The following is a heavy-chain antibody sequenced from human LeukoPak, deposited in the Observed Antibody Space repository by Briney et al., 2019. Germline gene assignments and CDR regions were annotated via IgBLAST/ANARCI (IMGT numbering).Heavy chain of an antibody. CDR1: GFTFSSYA. CDR2: ISYDGSNK. Sequence: PGGSLRLSCAASGFTFSSYAMHWVRQAPGKGLEWVAVISYDGSNKDYADSVKGRFTISRDNSKNTLYLQMNSLRAEDTAVYYCARGMSSSPWDAFDIWGQGTMVTVSS. V-gene: IGHV3-30*04. CDR3: ARGMSSSPWDAFDI. J-gene: IGHJ3*02. D-gene: IGHD6-19*01.